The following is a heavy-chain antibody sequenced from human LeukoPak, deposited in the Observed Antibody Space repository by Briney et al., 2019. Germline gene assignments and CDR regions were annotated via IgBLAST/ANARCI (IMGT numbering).Heavy chain of an antibody. D-gene: IGHD1-1*01. CDR3: ATGSRTEGGFDY. V-gene: IGHV1-24*01. J-gene: IGHJ4*02. CDR1: GYTLTELS. Sequence: GASVKVSCKVSGYTLTELSMHWVRQAPGKGREWMGGFDPEDGETIYAQKFQGRVTMTEDTSTDTAYMELSSLRSEDTAVYYCATGSRTEGGFDYWGQGTLVTVSS. CDR2: FDPEDGET.